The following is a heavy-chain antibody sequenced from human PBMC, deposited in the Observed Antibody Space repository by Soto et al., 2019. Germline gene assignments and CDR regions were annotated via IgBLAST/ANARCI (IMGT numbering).Heavy chain of an antibody. CDR1: GGACSSYT. V-gene: IGHV1-69*02. J-gene: IGHJ6*03. D-gene: IGHD5-12*01. CDR2: IIPILGIA. Sequence: SVKVSGKASGGACSSYTIGWVRQAPGQGLECMGRIIPILGIANYAQKLQGRVTITADKSTSTAYMELSSLRSEDTAVYYCALKYFIVATIPYYMDVWGKGTTVTVSS. CDR3: ALKYFIVATIPYYMDV.